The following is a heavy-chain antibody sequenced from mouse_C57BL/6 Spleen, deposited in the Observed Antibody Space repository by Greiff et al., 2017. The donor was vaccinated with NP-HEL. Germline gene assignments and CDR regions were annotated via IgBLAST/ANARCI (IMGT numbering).Heavy chain of an antibody. CDR2: IDPEDGET. V-gene: IGHV14-2*01. J-gene: IGHJ2*01. D-gene: IGHD1-1*01. Sequence: VQLKESGAELVKPGASVKLSCTASGFNITDYYMHWVKQRTEQGLEWIGRIDPEDGETKYAPKFQGKATITADTSSNTAYLQLSSLTSEDTAVYYCARRTTVVALEDYWGQGTTLTVSS. CDR1: GFNITDYY. CDR3: ARRTTVVALEDY.